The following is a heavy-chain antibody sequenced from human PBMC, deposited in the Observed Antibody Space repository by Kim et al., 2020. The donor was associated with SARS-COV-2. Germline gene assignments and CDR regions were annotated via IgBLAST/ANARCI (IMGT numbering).Heavy chain of an antibody. Sequence: AQKFQGRVTMTRDTSTSTVYMELSSLRSEDTAVYYCARVQYRSSWAAFDIWGQGTMVTVSS. D-gene: IGHD6-13*01. CDR3: ARVQYRSSWAAFDI. J-gene: IGHJ3*02. V-gene: IGHV1-46*01.